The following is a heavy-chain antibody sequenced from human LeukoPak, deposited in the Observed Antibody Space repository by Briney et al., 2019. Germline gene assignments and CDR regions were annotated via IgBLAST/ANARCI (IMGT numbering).Heavy chain of an antibody. V-gene: IGHV3-30*02. Sequence: AGGSLRLSCAASGFTFSTFAMIWVRQPPGKGLEWVAFIRYDGSNKYYADSVKGRFTISRDNSKSTLYLQMNSLRAEDTAVYYCGRLFRLLLWPVDYWGQGTLVTVSS. CDR2: IRYDGSNK. CDR3: GRLFRLLLWPVDY. D-gene: IGHD3-10*01. CDR1: GFTFSTFA. J-gene: IGHJ4*02.